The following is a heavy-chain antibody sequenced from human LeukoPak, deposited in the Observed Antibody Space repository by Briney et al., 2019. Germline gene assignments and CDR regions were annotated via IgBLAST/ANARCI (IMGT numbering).Heavy chain of an antibody. CDR3: SRDFNGRNDF. V-gene: IGHV3-74*01. CDR1: GFTFSSNR. CDR2: INPDGSRT. D-gene: IGHD1-14*01. J-gene: IGHJ4*02. Sequence: RSGGSLRLSCAASGFTFSSNRMHWVRQDPGKGLVWVSRINPDGSRTDYAESVKGRFTISRDNAKNTLSLEMNSLGDEDTAVYYCSRDFNGRNDFWGQGTLVTVSS.